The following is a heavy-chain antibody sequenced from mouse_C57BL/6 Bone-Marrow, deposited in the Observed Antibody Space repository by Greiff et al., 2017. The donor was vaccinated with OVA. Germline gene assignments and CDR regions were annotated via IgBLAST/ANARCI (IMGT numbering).Heavy chain of an antibody. D-gene: IGHD1-1*01. CDR1: GFTFSSYA. J-gene: IGHJ2*01. CDR2: ISDGGSYT. V-gene: IGHV5-4*03. CDR3: ARGTTVEYYFDY. Sequence: EVKLVESGGGLVKPGGSLKLSCAASGFTFSSYAMSWVRQTPEKRLEWVATISDGGSYTYYPDTVTGRFTISSDNAKNNLYLHMSHLKSEDTAMYYCARGTTVEYYFDYWGQGTTLTVSS.